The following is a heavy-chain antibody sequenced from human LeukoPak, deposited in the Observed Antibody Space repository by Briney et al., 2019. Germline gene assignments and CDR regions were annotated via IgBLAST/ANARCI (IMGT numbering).Heavy chain of an antibody. CDR2: ISWDGGIT. CDR1: GFTFHHYS. CDR3: AKDSNTGGYSFDS. Sequence: QPGGSLRLSCAASGFTFHHYSMHWVRQPPGKGLEWVSLISWDGGITYYADSVRGRFTISRDNSKHSLSLEMNSLRAEDTALYYCAKDSNTGGYSFDSWGQGTLVTVSS. V-gene: IGHV3-43*01. J-gene: IGHJ4*02. D-gene: IGHD5-12*01.